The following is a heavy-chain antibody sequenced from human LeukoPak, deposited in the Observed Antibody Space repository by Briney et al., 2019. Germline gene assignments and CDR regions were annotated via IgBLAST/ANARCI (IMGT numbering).Heavy chain of an antibody. CDR2: INHSGST. J-gene: IGHJ4*02. D-gene: IGHD3-10*01. CDR3: ARARGAEVIDS. V-gene: IGHV4-34*01. Sequence: PSETLSLTCAVYGGSFSGYYWTWIRQPPGKGLEWIGEINHSGSTTYNPSLKSRVTVSVDTSKNQFSLKLTSVTAADTAVYYCARARGAEVIDSWGQGTLVTVSS. CDR1: GGSFSGYY.